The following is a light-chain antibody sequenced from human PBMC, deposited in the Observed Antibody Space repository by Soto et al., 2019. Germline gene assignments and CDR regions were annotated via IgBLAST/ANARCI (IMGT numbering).Light chain of an antibody. CDR2: DVS. Sequence: QSVLTQPASVSGSPGQSITISCVGTSGDIGDYNYVSWYQQHPGKVPKVIIYDVSNRPSGVSHRFSGNKSGTTASLTVSGLQAEDEDYYYCCSYTSSGTLVFGTGTKLTVL. CDR3: CSYTSSGTLV. V-gene: IGLV2-14*01. J-gene: IGLJ1*01. CDR1: SGDIGDYNY.